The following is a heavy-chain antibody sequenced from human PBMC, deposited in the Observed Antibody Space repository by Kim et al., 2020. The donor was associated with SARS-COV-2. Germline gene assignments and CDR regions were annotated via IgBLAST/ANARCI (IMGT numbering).Heavy chain of an antibody. CDR3: GRDPRGPDY. Sequence: GGSLRLSCVVSGLTFNTYAMTWVRQAPGKGLEWVAGIYESSGDTYYTDSVKGRFTISWDKSKSTRYLQMNSLRVDDTAVYYCGRDPRGPDYWGQGALVIVSS. D-gene: IGHD3-10*01. J-gene: IGHJ4*02. CDR1: GLTFNTYA. CDR2: IYESSGDT. V-gene: IGHV3-23*01.